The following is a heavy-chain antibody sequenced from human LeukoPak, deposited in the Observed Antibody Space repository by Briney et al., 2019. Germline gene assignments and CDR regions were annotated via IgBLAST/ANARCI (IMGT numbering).Heavy chain of an antibody. J-gene: IGHJ5*02. V-gene: IGHV4-34*01. CDR3: ARGGGGYLTNNWFDP. CDR1: GGSFSGYY. CDR2: INHSGST. D-gene: IGHD1-1*01. Sequence: SETPSLTCAVYGGSFSGYYWSWIRQPPGKGLEWIGEINHSGSTNYNPSPKRRVTISVDTSKNQFSLKLSSVTAAHTAVFYCARGGGGYLTNNWFDPWGQGTLVTVSS.